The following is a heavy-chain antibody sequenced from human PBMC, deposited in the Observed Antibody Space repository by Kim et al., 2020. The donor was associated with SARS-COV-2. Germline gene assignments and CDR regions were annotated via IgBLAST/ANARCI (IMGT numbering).Heavy chain of an antibody. Sequence: HPSLQSRVTMSIDTSKNQFSLELNSLTAADTAVYYCVRESNAGSFSFYFDSWGQGTLVGVSS. D-gene: IGHD1-26*01. J-gene: IGHJ4*02. CDR3: VRESNAGSFSFYFDS. V-gene: IGHV4-4*07.